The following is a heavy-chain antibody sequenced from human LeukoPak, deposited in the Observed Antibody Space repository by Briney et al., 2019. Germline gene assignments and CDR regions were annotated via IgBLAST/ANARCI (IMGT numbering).Heavy chain of an antibody. Sequence: PSETLSLTCAVYGGSFSGYYWSWIRQPPGKGLEWIGEINHSGSTNYNPSLKSRVTISVDTSKNQFSLKLSSVTAADTAVYYCARGRAYYYDSSGYRYYYYYGMDVWGQGTTVTVSS. CDR3: ARGRAYYYDSSGYRYYYYYGMDV. CDR2: INHSGST. D-gene: IGHD3-22*01. J-gene: IGHJ6*02. V-gene: IGHV4-34*01. CDR1: GGSFSGYY.